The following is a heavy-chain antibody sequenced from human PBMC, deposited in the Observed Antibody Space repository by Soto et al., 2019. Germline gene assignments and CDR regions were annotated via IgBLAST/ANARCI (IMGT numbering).Heavy chain of an antibody. J-gene: IGHJ3*01. D-gene: IGHD4-17*01. V-gene: IGHV3-23*01. CDR3: AKDRTFGDFGGAFDL. Sequence: EVQLLESGGGLVQPGGSLRLSCAASGFSFSTYVLTWVRQAPGKGLEWVSSISGSGDSAYYADSVKGRFTISRDNSRNTVSLQMNTLRAEDTAVYYCAKDRTFGDFGGAFDLWGQGTTVTVPS. CDR2: ISGSGDSA. CDR1: GFSFSTYV.